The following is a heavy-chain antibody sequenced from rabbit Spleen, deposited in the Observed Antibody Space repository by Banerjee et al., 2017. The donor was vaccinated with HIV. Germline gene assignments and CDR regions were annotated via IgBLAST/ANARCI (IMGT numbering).Heavy chain of an antibody. CDR2: IYTGISTNT. CDR3: ARDTGTSFSSYGMDL. J-gene: IGHJ6*01. CDR1: GFSFSVDYF. V-gene: IGHV1S40*01. D-gene: IGHD8-1*01. Sequence: QSLEESGGGLVKPEGSLTLTCTASGFSFSVDYFPCWVRQAPGKGLEWIACIYTGISTNTYYANWAKGRFTISKTSSTTVTLQMTSLTAADTATYFCARDTGTSFSSYGMDLWGQGTLVTVS.